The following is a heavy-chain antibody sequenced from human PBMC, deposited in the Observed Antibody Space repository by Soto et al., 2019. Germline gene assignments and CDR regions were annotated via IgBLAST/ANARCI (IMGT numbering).Heavy chain of an antibody. V-gene: IGHV1-18*04. Sequence: ASVKVSCKASGYTFTGYYMHWVRQAPGQGLEWMGWISAYNGNTNYAQKLQGRVTMTTDTSTSTAYMELRSLRSDDTAVYYCARETGSSGDNWFDPWGQGTLVTVSS. CDR1: GYTFTGYY. CDR2: ISAYNGNT. J-gene: IGHJ5*02. CDR3: ARETGSSGDNWFDP.